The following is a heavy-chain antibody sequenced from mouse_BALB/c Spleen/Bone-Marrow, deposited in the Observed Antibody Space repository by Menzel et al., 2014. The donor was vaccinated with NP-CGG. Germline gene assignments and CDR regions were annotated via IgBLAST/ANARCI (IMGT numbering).Heavy chain of an antibody. CDR1: GFTFSSYG. V-gene: IGHV5-6-3*01. CDR3: ARERDGYFQDAMDY. CDR2: INSNGGST. D-gene: IGHD2-3*01. Sequence: EVQGVESGGGLVQPGGSLKLSCAASGFTFSSYGMSWVRQTPDKRLELVATINSNGGSTYYPDSVKGRFTISRDNAKNTLYLQMSSLKSEDTAMYYCARERDGYFQDAMDYWGQGTSVTVSS. J-gene: IGHJ4*01.